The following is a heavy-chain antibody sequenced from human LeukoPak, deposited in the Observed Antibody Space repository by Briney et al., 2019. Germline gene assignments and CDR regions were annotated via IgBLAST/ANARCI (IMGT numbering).Heavy chain of an antibody. J-gene: IGHJ4*02. CDR1: GFTFSSYG. D-gene: IGHD3-9*01. Sequence: PGRSLRLSCAAAGFTFSSYGMHWVRQAPGKGLGWVANIDQDGREKSFVGSVKGRFSISSNNAKNTLHLQINSLRVEDTGVYYCARGRYLDWLPYFFDYWGQGTLVTVSS. CDR3: ARGRYLDWLPYFFDY. CDR2: IDQDGREK. V-gene: IGHV3-7*01.